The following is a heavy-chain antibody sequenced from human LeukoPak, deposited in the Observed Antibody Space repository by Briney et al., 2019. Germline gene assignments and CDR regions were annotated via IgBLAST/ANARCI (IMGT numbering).Heavy chain of an antibody. D-gene: IGHD2-21*01. Sequence: PGGSLRLSCVTSGFNFSDSRMTWVRQAPGKGLQWVANVNRDGTEKHFLDSVEGRFTISRDNAKKSLYLRMSSLRPQDTAVYFCVRGDWYFESWGQGTLVTVSS. J-gene: IGHJ4*02. CDR3: VRGDWYFES. CDR1: GFNFSDSR. V-gene: IGHV3-7*04. CDR2: VNRDGTEK.